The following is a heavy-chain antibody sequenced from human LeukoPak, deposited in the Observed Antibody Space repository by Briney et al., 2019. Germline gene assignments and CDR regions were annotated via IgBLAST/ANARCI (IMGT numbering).Heavy chain of an antibody. J-gene: IGHJ4*02. Sequence: GGSLRLSCAASGFTFSSYAMSWVRQAPGKGLEWVSAISGSGGSTYYADSVKGRFTISRDNAKNSLYLQMNSLRAEDTAVYYCARGQGGYNPLGYWGQGTLVTVSS. D-gene: IGHD5-12*01. CDR3: ARGQGGYNPLGY. CDR2: ISGSGGST. V-gene: IGHV3-23*01. CDR1: GFTFSSYA.